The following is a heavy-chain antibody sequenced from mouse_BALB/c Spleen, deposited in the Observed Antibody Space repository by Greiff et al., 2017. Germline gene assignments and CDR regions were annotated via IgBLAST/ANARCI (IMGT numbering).Heavy chain of an antibody. CDR1: GFNIKDYY. V-gene: IGHV14-1*02. CDR3: AIYGSSPYYFDY. J-gene: IGHJ2*01. CDR2: IDPENGNT. D-gene: IGHD1-1*01. Sequence: VHVKQSGAELVRPGALVKLSCKASGFNIKDYYMHWVKQRPEQGLEWIGWIDPENGNTIYDPKFQGKASITADTSSNTAYLQLSSLTSEDTAVYYCAIYGSSPYYFDYWGQGTTLTVSA.